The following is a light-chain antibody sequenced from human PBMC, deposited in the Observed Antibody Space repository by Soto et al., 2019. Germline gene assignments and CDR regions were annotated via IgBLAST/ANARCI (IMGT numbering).Light chain of an antibody. CDR1: QSVSSN. CDR2: DAS. V-gene: IGKV3-15*01. Sequence: EIVMTQSPATLSVSPGERATLSCRASQSVSSNLAWYQQKPGQAPRLLIYDASTRATGIPVRFSGSGSGTEFTLTISSLQSEDFAVYYCQQYNNWETFGQGTKVEIK. CDR3: QQYNNWET. J-gene: IGKJ1*01.